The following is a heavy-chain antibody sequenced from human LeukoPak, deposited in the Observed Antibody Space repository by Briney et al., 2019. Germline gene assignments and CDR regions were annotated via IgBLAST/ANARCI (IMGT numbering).Heavy chain of an antibody. CDR3: AGGVERLQRPYYYYMDV. CDR1: GYTFTSYG. Sequence: ASVKVSCKASGYTFTSYGISWVRQAPGQGLEWMGWISAYNGNTNYAQKLQGRVTMTTDTSTSTAYMELRSLRSDDTAVYYCAGGVERLQRPYYYYMDVWGEGTTVTISS. V-gene: IGHV1-18*01. D-gene: IGHD1-1*01. J-gene: IGHJ6*03. CDR2: ISAYNGNT.